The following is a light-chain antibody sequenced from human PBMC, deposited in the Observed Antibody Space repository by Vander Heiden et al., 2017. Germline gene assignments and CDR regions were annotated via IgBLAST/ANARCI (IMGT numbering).Light chain of an antibody. CDR1: SSSIGSNY. V-gene: IGLV1-47*02. CDR2: RNN. CDR3: ATWDDSLSGQV. J-gene: IGLJ3*02. Sequence: QSVLTQSASASVTPGQRVTISCSGRSSSIGSNYVYWYQHLPGTSPKLLIYRNNERPSGVPDRFSGSKAGTSASLASSGLRSEDEAAYYCATWDDSLSGQVFGGGTKLTVL.